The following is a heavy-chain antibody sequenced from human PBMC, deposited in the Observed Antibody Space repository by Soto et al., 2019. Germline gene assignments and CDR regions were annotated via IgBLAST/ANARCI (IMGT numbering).Heavy chain of an antibody. CDR2: ISGSGGST. CDR1: GFTFSSYA. Sequence: LRLSCAASGFTFSSYAMSWVRQAPGKELEWVSAISGSGGSTYYADSVKGRFTISRDNSKNTLYLQMNSLRAEDTAVYYCAKQAYCSRGSCYRVQYFQHWGQGTLVTVSS. CDR3: AKQAYCSRGSCYRVQYFQH. J-gene: IGHJ1*01. D-gene: IGHD2-15*01. V-gene: IGHV3-23*01.